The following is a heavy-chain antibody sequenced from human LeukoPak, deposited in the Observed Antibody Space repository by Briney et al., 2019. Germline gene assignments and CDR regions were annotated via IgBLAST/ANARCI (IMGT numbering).Heavy chain of an antibody. CDR2: IYTSGST. J-gene: IGHJ5*02. D-gene: IGHD3-22*01. Sequence: SETLSLTCTVSGGSISSGSYYWSWIRQPAGKGLEWIGRIYTSGSTNYNPSLKSRVTISVDTSKNQFSLKLSSVTAADTAVYYCARDGKYYYDSSGYYWSVNWFDPWGQGTLVTVSS. V-gene: IGHV4-61*02. CDR1: GGSISSGSYY. CDR3: ARDGKYYYDSSGYYWSVNWFDP.